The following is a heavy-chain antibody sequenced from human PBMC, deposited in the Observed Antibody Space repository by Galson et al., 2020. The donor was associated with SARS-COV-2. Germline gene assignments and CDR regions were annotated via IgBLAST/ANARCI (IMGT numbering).Heavy chain of an antibody. CDR2: IYYSGST. J-gene: IGHJ5*02. CDR3: ARHRRDDFWNGDYMTDGMNWFDP. CDR1: GGSISSSSYY. D-gene: IGHD3-3*01. V-gene: IGHV4-39*01. Sequence: SETLSLTCTVSGGSISSSSYYWGWIRQPPGKGLEWIGSIYYSGSTYYNPSLKSRVTIFVDVSKNQFSLRLSSVTAADTTVYYCARHRRDDFWNGDYMTDGMNWFDPWGQGILVTVSS.